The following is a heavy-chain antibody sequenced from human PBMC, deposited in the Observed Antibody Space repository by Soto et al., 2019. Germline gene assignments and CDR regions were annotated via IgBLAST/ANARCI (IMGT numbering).Heavy chain of an antibody. D-gene: IGHD2-2*01. Sequence: PGGSLRLSCAASGFTFSSYGMHWVRQAPGKGLEWVAVISYDGSNKYYADSVKGRFTISRDNSKNTLYLQMNSLRAEDTAVYYCAKVVVVYYYYYGMDVWGQGTTVTVSS. J-gene: IGHJ6*02. CDR3: AKVVVVYYYYYGMDV. V-gene: IGHV3-30*18. CDR1: GFTFSSYG. CDR2: ISYDGSNK.